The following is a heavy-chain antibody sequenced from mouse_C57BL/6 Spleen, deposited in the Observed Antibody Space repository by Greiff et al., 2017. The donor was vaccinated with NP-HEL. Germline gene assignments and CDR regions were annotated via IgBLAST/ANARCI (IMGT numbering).Heavy chain of an antibody. J-gene: IGHJ1*03. CDR2: ISSGSSTI. Sequence: EVKLQESGGGLVKPGGSLKLSCAASGFTFSDYGMHWVRQAPEKGLEWVAYISSGSSTIYYADTVKGRFTISRDNAKNTLFLQMTSLRAEDTAMDYCARKDGRDWYFDVWGTGTTVTVSS. CDR3: ARKDGRDWYFDV. CDR1: GFTFSDYG. V-gene: IGHV5-17*01. D-gene: IGHD1-1*01.